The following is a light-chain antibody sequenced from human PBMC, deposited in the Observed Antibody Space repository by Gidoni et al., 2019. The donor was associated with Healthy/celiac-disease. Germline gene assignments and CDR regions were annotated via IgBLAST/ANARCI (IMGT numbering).Light chain of an antibody. Sequence: ELVLTQSPATLSLSPGERATLSCRASQSVSSYFSWYQQNPGQSPKLLIYVASNRATGIPARFSGSGSRTDFTLTISSLEPEYFAVYYCQQRSNWPPGVTFGPGTKVDIK. CDR3: QQRSNWPPGVT. CDR2: VAS. CDR1: QSVSSY. J-gene: IGKJ3*01. V-gene: IGKV3-11*01.